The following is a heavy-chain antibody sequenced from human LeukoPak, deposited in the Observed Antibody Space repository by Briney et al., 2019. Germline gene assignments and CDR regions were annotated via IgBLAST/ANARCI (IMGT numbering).Heavy chain of an antibody. Sequence: TLSLTRAISGDSVSSKSAAWNWIRQSPSRGLEWLGRTYYRSKWYDDYAVSVKSRITINPDTSKNQFSLQPNSVTPEDTAVYYCARQSTLLRGVTAYFDYWGQGALVTVSS. J-gene: IGHJ4*02. V-gene: IGHV6-1*01. CDR2: TYYRSKWYD. CDR1: GDSVSSKSAA. CDR3: ARQSTLLRGVTAYFDY. D-gene: IGHD3-10*01.